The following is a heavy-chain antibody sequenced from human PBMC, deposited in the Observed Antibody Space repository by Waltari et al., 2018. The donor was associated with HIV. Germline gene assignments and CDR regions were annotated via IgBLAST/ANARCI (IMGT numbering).Heavy chain of an antibody. J-gene: IGHJ4*02. Sequence: VRLKESGPGLVKPSGTLFLACNVSGVSINTGDWWGWIRQPPGKGLEWIAYVFYTGIINYNPSLKSRVAISIETSKNQFSLRLSSMTALDTAVYYCARKGPDTGHFDHWGQGVLVTVSS. CDR2: VFYTGII. CDR1: GVSINTGDW. V-gene: IGHV4-28*05. CDR3: ARKGPDTGHFDH.